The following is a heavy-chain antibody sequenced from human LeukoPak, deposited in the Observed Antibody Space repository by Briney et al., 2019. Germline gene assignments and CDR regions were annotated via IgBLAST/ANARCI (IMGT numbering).Heavy chain of an antibody. CDR2: IKPNGSEK. Sequence: GGSLRLSCAASGFTFGDYYMSWVRQAPGKGLEWVAKIKPNGSEKDHVDSVKGRFTISRDNAKNSLYLQLNSLRAEDTAVYYCARSRFYFDYWGQGTLVTVSS. CDR1: GFTFGDYY. V-gene: IGHV3-7*01. CDR3: ARSRFYFDY. J-gene: IGHJ4*02.